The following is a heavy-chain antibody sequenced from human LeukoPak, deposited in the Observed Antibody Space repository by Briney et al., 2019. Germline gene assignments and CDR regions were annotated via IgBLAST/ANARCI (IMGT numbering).Heavy chain of an antibody. CDR3: ARDRGYSYVWGAFDI. CDR1: GGSISNYY. V-gene: IGHV4-59*01. D-gene: IGHD5-18*01. J-gene: IGHJ3*02. CDR2: IYYSGST. Sequence: SETLSLTCTVSGGSISNYYWSWIRQPPGKGLEWIGYIYYSGSTNYNPSLKSRVTISVDTSKNQFSLKLSSVTAADTAVYYCARDRGYSYVWGAFDIWGQGTMVTVSS.